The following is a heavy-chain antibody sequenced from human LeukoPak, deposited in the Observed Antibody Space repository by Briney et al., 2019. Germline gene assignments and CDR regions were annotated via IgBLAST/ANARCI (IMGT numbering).Heavy chain of an antibody. CDR2: TRTMASGGTT. D-gene: IGHD6-13*01. CDR1: GFTFGDYE. Sequence: PGGSLRLSCTTSGFTFGDYEITWVRQAPGKGLEWVGFTRTMASGGTTEYASSVRGRFTISRDESKDIAYLQMNSLKPEDTAVYYCTRVGKIAGTDAYDIWGQGTMVTVSS. V-gene: IGHV3-49*04. CDR3: TRVGKIAGTDAYDI. J-gene: IGHJ3*02.